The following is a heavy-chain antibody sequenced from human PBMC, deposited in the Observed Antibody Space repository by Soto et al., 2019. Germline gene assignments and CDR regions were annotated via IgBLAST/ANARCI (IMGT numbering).Heavy chain of an antibody. CDR2: ISYDGSNK. CDR3: AKVASGYDFGDYYYYMDV. Sequence: GGSLRLSCAASGFIFSSYGMHGVRQAPGKGLEWVAVISYDGSNKYYADSVKGRFTISRDNSKNTLYLQMNSLRAEDTAVYYCAKVASGYDFGDYYYYMDVWGKGPTVTVSS. J-gene: IGHJ6*03. V-gene: IGHV3-30*18. CDR1: GFIFSSYG. D-gene: IGHD5-12*01.